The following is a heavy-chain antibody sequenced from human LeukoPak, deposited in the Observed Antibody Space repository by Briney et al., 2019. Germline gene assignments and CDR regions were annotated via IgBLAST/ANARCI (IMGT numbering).Heavy chain of an antibody. CDR3: ARVHCSSTSCYQGINFDY. CDR2: IYHSGST. V-gene: IGHV4-30-2*01. J-gene: IGHJ4*02. CDR1: GGSISSGGYY. D-gene: IGHD2-2*01. Sequence: PSETLSLTCSVSGGSISSGGYYWSWIRQPPGKGLEWIGYIYHSGSTFYNPSLKSRVTISVDRSKNQFSLELSSVTAADTAVYYCARVHCSSTSCYQGINFDYWGQGTLVTVSS.